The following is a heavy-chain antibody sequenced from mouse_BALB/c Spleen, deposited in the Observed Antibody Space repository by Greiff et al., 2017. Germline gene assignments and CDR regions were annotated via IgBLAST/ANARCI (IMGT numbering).Heavy chain of an antibody. D-gene: IGHD2-10*02. CDR2: IWSGGST. CDR3: ARREAYGHYAMDY. V-gene: IGHV2-4-1*01. CDR1: GFSLTSYG. Sequence: VKLVESGPGLVQPSQSLSITCTVSGFSLTSYGVHWVRQSPGKGLEWLGVIWSGGSTDYNAAFISRLSISKDNSKSQVFFKMNSLQADDTAIYYCARREAYGHYAMDYWGQGTSVTVSS. J-gene: IGHJ4*01.